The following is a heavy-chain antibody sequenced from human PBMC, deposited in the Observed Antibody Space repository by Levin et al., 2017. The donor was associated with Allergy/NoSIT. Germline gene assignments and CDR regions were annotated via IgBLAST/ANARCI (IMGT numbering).Heavy chain of an antibody. D-gene: IGHD1-26*01. CDR2: ISSSGTTI. J-gene: IGHJ6*02. CDR1: GFTFSDFS. Sequence: SCAASGFTFSDFSMNWVRQAPGKGLEWVSYISSSGTTISDADSVRGRFTISRDNAKNSLYLQMNSLRDEDAAVYYCARGSGSYYGLDYYYAMDVWGQGTTVSVSS. CDR3: ARGSGSYYGLDYYYAMDV. V-gene: IGHV3-48*02.